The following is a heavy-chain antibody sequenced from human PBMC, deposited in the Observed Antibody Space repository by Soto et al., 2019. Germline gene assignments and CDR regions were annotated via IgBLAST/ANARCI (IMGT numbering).Heavy chain of an antibody. D-gene: IGHD6-13*01. J-gene: IGHJ2*01. CDR2: IYWDDDK. CDR1: GFSLSTSGVG. Sequence: QITLKESGPTLVKPTQTLTLTCTFSGFSLSTSGVGVGWIRQPPGKALEWLALIYWDDDKRYSPSLKSRLTSTNDTYKNQVVLTMTNMDTVDTATYYCAHRPGSSSWYAWYFDLWGRGTLVTVSS. CDR3: AHRPGSSSWYAWYFDL. V-gene: IGHV2-5*02.